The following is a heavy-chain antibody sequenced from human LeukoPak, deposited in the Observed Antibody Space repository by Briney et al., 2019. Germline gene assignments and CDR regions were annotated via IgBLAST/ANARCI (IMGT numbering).Heavy chain of an antibody. CDR2: IYYSGST. J-gene: IGHJ6*02. V-gene: IGHV4-59*12. CDR1: GGSISSYY. CDR3: VRAWRGMDV. Sequence: PSETLSLTCTVSGGSISSYYWSWIRQPPGKGLEWIGYIYYSGSTNYNPSLKSRVTISVDTSKNQFSLKLSSVTAADTAVYYCVRAWRGMDVWGQGTTVTVSS.